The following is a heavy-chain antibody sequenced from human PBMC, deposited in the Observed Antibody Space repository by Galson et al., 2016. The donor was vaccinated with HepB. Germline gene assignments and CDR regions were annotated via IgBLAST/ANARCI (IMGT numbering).Heavy chain of an antibody. V-gene: IGHV3-15*07. Sequence: SLRLSCAASGFSFSNAWMNWVRQAPGKGLEWVGRIKRKTDGGTTDYAAPVKGRFIILRDDSKNTLYLQMTSLKTEDTAVYYCTTDGLLRYFDWQLDWFDPWGQGTLVTVSS. CDR2: IKRKTDGGTT. J-gene: IGHJ5*02. CDR3: TTDGLLRYFDWQLDWFDP. CDR1: GFSFSNAW. D-gene: IGHD3-9*01.